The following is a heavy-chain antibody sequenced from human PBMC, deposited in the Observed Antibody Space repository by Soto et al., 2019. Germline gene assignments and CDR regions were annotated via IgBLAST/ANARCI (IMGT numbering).Heavy chain of an antibody. Sequence: GGSLRLPCAASGFTFSSYWMSWVRQAPGKGLEWVANIKQDGSEKYYVDSVKGRFTISRDNAKNSLYLQMNSLRAEDTAVYYCASDNGVHNGVYYYYYMDVWGKGTTVTVSS. CDR3: ASDNGVHNGVYYYYYMDV. V-gene: IGHV3-7*01. CDR2: IKQDGSEK. D-gene: IGHD2-8*01. J-gene: IGHJ6*03. CDR1: GFTFSSYW.